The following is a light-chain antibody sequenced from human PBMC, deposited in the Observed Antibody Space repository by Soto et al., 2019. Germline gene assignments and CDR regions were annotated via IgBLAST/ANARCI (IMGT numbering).Light chain of an antibody. V-gene: IGKV1-17*01. CDR2: GAS. CDR3: LQHYNYPQT. J-gene: IGKJ1*01. CDR1: QGIRTD. Sequence: DIQMTQSPSSLSASEGDRVTITCRASQGIRTDLVWYQQKPGKAPKRLIYGASSLQSGVPSRFSGSGSGTEFTLTVSSLQPEDFATYYCLQHYNYPQTFGPGTKVDI.